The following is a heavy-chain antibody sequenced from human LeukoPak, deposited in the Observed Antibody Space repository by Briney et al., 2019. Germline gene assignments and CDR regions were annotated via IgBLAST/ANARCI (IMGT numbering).Heavy chain of an antibody. Sequence: GGSLRLSCAASGFTFSDYSMNWVRQAPGKGLEWVSSISSSSSYIFYADSVRGRFSISRDNAKNSLYLQMNSLRAEDTAVYYCARWAATYAYDIWGQGTMVTVSS. CDR2: ISSSSSYI. CDR1: GFTFSDYS. J-gene: IGHJ3*02. D-gene: IGHD2-15*01. V-gene: IGHV3-21*01. CDR3: ARWAATYAYDI.